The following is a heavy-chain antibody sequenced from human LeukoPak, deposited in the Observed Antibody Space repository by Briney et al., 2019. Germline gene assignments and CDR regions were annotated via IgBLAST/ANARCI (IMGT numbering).Heavy chain of an antibody. CDR3: ARSRSGLLLFWFDP. D-gene: IGHD2-2*01. CDR2: IKQDGSEK. V-gene: IGHV3-7*01. CDR1: GFTFSSYW. Sequence: GGSLRLSCAASGFTFSSYWMSWVRQAPGKGLEWVANIKQDGSEKYYVDSVKGRFTISRDNAKNSLYLQMNSLRAEDTAVYYCARSRSGLLLFWFDPWGQGTLVTVSS. J-gene: IGHJ5*02.